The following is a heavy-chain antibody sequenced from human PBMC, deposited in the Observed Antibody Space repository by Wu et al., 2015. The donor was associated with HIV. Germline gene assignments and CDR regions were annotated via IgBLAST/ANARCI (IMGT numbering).Heavy chain of an antibody. CDR2: INAYHRDT. CDR1: NYTFSSYG. CDR3: ARGGGSDWSVGYYFDY. Sequence: QVQLVQSGAEVKKPGASVKVSCKSFNYTFSSYGIDWVRQAPGQRLEWLGRINAYHRDTNYAQIFRGRVTMTRDTSITTAYMELSRLTSDDTAVYYCARGGGSDWSVGYYFDYWGQGTLVTVSS. V-gene: IGHV1-18*01. J-gene: IGHJ4*02. D-gene: IGHD6-19*01.